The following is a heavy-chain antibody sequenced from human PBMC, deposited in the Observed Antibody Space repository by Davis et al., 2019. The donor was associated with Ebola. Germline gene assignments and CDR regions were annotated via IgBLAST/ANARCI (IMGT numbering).Heavy chain of an antibody. CDR1: GFPFSDYY. CDR3: ARDRDPYYDILIGYSPIDY. V-gene: IGHV3-11*01. D-gene: IGHD3-9*01. Sequence: GGSLRLSCAASGFPFSDYYMSWVRQAPGKGLERVSYISNSGYTIYYADSVCGRFTSSRDNAKNPLYLQMNSLRDEDTAVYYCARDRDPYYDILIGYSPIDYWGQGTLITVSS. J-gene: IGHJ4*02. CDR2: ISNSGYTI.